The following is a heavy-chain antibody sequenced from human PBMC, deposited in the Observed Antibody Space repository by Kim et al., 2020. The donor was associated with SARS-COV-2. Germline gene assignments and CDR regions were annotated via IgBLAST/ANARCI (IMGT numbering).Heavy chain of an antibody. V-gene: IGHV3-30*04. J-gene: IGHJ4*02. CDR1: GFTFSSYA. Sequence: GGSLRLSCAASGFTFSSYAMHWVRQAPGKGLEWVALISYDGSNKYYADSVKGRFTISRDNSKNTLYLQMNSLRAEDTAVYYCARGTPPFDYWGQGTLVTVSS. CDR2: ISYDGSNK. CDR3: ARGTPPFDY. D-gene: IGHD2-15*01.